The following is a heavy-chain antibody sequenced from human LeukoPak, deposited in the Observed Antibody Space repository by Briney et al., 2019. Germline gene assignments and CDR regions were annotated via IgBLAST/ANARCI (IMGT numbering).Heavy chain of an antibody. CDR2: IYSGGST. Sequence: GGSLRLSCAASEFSVGSNYMTWVRQAPGKGLEWVSLIYSGGSTYYADSVKGRFTISRDNSKNTLYLQMNSLRAEDTAVYYCAKGAGRKGADDSSGYYYALVPQYYYYYMDVWGKGTTVTISS. CDR3: AKGAGRKGADDSSGYYYALVPQYYYYYMDV. D-gene: IGHD3-22*01. CDR1: EFSVGSNY. V-gene: IGHV3-66*01. J-gene: IGHJ6*03.